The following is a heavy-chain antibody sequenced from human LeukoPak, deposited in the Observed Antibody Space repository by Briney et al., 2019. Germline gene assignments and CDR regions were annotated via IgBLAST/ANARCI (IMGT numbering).Heavy chain of an antibody. J-gene: IGHJ5*02. CDR2: ICYSGTT. D-gene: IGHD3-10*01. V-gene: IGHV4-31*03. Sequence: SETLSLTCTVSGASISSGGYCWSWIRQHPGKGLEWIGYICYSGTTYYNPSLKSRVTISVDMSENQFSLKLSSVTAADTAVYYCANYGAGTYRFDPWGQGTLVTVSS. CDR1: GASISSGGYC. CDR3: ANYGAGTYRFDP.